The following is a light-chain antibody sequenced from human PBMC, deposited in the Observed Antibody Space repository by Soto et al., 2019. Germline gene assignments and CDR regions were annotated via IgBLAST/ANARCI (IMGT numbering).Light chain of an antibody. Sequence: DIQMTQSPSSVSASIGDTVTISCRASQDINVYLNWYQQKPGEVPKLLIYSASSLHSGVPSRFTGSGSETDFTLTFRSLQPEDFATYYCQHGYVAPYNFGQGTKV. J-gene: IGKJ2*01. CDR1: QDINVY. CDR3: QHGYVAPYN. V-gene: IGKV1-39*01. CDR2: SAS.